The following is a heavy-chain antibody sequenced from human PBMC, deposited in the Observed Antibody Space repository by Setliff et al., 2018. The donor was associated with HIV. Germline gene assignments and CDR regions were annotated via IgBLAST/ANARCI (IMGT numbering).Heavy chain of an antibody. D-gene: IGHD5-18*01. CDR3: ARVQRGRGYSHGHWFFDL. J-gene: IGHJ2*01. CDR1: NGSIYSGSYY. CDR2: IYTSGST. V-gene: IGHV4-61*02. Sequence: PSETLSLTCVVSNGSIYSGSYYWSWIRQPAGKGLEWIGRIYTSGSTNYNPSLKSRVTISVDTSKNQFSLKLSSVTAADTAVYYCARVQRGRGYSHGHWFFDLWGRGTLVTVSS.